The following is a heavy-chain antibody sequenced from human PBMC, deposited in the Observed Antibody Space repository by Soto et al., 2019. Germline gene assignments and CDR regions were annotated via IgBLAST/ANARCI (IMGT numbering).Heavy chain of an antibody. Sequence: PGGSLRLSCAASGFMFSNHGMHWVRQAPGKGLEWVALIWDDGSNKYYADSVKGRFTISRDNSKNTLYLQMNSLRADDTAVYFCLRESVEYSISSHAAFDLWGQGTLVTVSS. CDR3: LRESVEYSISSHAAFDL. D-gene: IGHD6-13*01. CDR2: IWDDGSNK. CDR1: GFMFSNHG. J-gene: IGHJ4*02. V-gene: IGHV3-33*01.